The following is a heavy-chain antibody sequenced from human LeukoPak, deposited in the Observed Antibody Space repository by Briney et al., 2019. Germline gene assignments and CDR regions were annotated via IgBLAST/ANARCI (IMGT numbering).Heavy chain of an antibody. V-gene: IGHV3-23*01. J-gene: IGHJ4*02. CDR2: ISGSGGST. Sequence: GRSLRLSCAASGFTFSSYAMSWVRQAPGKGLEWVSAISGSGGSTYYADSVKGRFTISRDNSKNTLYLQMNSLRAEDTAVYYCAKDQDYYGSGSPFDYWGQGTLVTVSS. D-gene: IGHD3-10*01. CDR3: AKDQDYYGSGSPFDY. CDR1: GFTFSSYA.